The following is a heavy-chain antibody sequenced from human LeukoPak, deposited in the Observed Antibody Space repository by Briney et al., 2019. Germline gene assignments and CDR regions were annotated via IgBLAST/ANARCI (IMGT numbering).Heavy chain of an antibody. CDR3: ARDGGGYCGGD. CDR1: GFTFSRHG. CDR2: IWYDGSDK. D-gene: IGHD2-21*01. J-gene: IGHJ4*02. Sequence: GGSLRLSCAASGFTFSRHGMHWVRQAPGKGLEWVAVIWYDGSDKSYADSVKGRFTISRDNSKNTLYLQLNSLRTEDTAVYYCARDGGGYCGGDWGQGTLVTVSS. V-gene: IGHV3-33*01.